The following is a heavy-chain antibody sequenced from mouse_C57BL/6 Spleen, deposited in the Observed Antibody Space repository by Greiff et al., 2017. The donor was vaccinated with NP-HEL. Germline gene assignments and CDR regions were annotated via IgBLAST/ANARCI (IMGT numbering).Heavy chain of an antibody. D-gene: IGHD4-1*01. CDR3: ATLNWDGGYYAMDY. V-gene: IGHV2-6*01. CDR2: IWGVGST. Sequence: QVQLQQSGPGLVAPSQSLSITCTVSGFSLTSYGVDWVRQSPGKGLEWLGVIWGVGSTNYNSALKSRLSISKDNSKSQVFLKMNSLQTDDTAMYYCATLNWDGGYYAMDYWGQGTSVTVSS. CDR1: GFSLTSYG. J-gene: IGHJ4*01.